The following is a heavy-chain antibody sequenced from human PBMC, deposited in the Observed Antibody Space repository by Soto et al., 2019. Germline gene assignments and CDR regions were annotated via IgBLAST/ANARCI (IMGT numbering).Heavy chain of an antibody. CDR1: GYTFSSYA. V-gene: IGHV1-69*13. D-gene: IGHD3-10*01. CDR3: APGHYGSGSYYYYGMDV. Sequence: GASVKVSCKASGYTFSSYAISWVRQAPGQGLEWMGGIIPIFGKANYAQKFQGRVTITADESTSTAYMELSSLRSEDTALYYCAPGHYGSGSYYYYGMDVWGQGTTVTVSS. J-gene: IGHJ6*02. CDR2: IIPIFGKA.